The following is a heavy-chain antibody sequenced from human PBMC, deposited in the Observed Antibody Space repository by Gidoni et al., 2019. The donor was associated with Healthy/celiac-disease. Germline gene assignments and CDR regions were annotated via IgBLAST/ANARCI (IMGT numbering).Heavy chain of an antibody. CDR3: ARDRRYGSSGYYLPDY. D-gene: IGHD3-22*01. CDR1: GYTFTSYG. Sequence: QVQLVQSGAEVKKPGASVQVSCKASGYTFTSYGISWVRQAPGQGLEWMGWISAYNGNTNYAQKLQGRVTMTTDTSTRTAYMELRSLRSDDTAVYYCARDRRYGSSGYYLPDYWGQGTLVTVSS. V-gene: IGHV1-18*01. CDR2: ISAYNGNT. J-gene: IGHJ4*02.